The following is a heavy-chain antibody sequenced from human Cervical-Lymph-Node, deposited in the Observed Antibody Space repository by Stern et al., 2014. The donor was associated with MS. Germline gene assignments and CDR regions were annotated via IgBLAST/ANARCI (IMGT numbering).Heavy chain of an antibody. J-gene: IGHJ6*02. CDR3: VKDVSSSLEYYFGMDV. V-gene: IGHV3-9*01. CDR2: ISWNSNTK. D-gene: IGHD6-6*01. CDR1: GLTFEDHA. Sequence: QLVESGGGMVQPGRSLRLSCGATGLTFEDHAMHWVRRAAGKGLEWVSGISWNSNTKAYASSVKGRFNISRDNAKNALYLQMDSLRAEDTALYYCVKDVSSSLEYYFGMDVWGQGTAVAVSS.